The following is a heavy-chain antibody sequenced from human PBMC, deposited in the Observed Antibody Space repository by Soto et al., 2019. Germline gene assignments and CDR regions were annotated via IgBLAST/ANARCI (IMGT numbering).Heavy chain of an antibody. CDR2: IYYSGST. CDR1: GWSISRGDYY. CDR3: ARALGYGDSPLGYWFDP. Sequence: QVQLQESGPGLVKPSQTLSLTCTVSGWSISRGDYYWSWIRQPPGQGLEWIGYIYYSGSTYYNPSLSSRVTISVDTSNNQFSLKLGSVTAADTAVYYCARALGYGDSPLGYWFDPWGQGTLVTVSS. D-gene: IGHD4-17*01. V-gene: IGHV4-30-4*01. J-gene: IGHJ5*02.